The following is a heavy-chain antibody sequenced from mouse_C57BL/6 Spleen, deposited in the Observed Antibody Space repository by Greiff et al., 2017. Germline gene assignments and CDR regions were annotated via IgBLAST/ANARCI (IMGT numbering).Heavy chain of an antibody. V-gene: IGHV1-50*01. CDR1: GYTFTSYW. D-gene: IGHD2-4*01. CDR2: IDPSDSYT. Sequence: QVQLQQPGAELVKPGASVKLSCKASGYTFTSYWMQWVKQRPGQGLEWIGEIDPSDSYTNSNQKFKGKATLTVDTSSSTAYMQLSSLTSEDSAVYYCARGGYYDYDGRYFDVWGTGTTVTVSS. CDR3: ARGGYYDYDGRYFDV. J-gene: IGHJ1*03.